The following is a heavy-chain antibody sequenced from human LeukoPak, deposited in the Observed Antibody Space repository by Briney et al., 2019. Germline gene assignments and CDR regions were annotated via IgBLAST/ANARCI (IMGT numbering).Heavy chain of an antibody. CDR2: ISDYNGNT. CDR1: GYTFTSYG. D-gene: IGHD3-22*01. Sequence: ASVKVSCKASGYTFTSYGISWVRQAPGQGREWMGWISDYNGNTNYAQNLQGRVTMTTDPSTSTAYMELRSLRSDDTAVYYCASLYYEGWFDLWGQGTLVTVSS. V-gene: IGHV1-18*01. J-gene: IGHJ5*02. CDR3: ASLYYEGWFDL.